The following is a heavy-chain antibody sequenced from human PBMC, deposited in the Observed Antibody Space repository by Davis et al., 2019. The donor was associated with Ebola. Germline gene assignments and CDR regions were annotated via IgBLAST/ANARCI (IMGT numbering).Heavy chain of an antibody. CDR1: GWSSIGYH. CDR3: AGGARRGRLDI. Sequence: SEPLSLPCALHGWSSIGYHCSWIRQPPGKGLQWSREIFYSGSTNYNPSLKSRVTVSLDTSNKQFFLKLSSLTAADTAVYYCAGGARRGRLDIWGQGTMVTVSS. CDR2: IFYSGST. D-gene: IGHD3-10*01. V-gene: IGHV4-34*01. J-gene: IGHJ3*02.